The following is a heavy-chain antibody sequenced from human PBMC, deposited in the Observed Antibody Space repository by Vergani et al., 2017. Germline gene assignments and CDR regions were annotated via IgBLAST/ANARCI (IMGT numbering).Heavy chain of an antibody. CDR2: INHSGST. V-gene: IGHV4-34*01. J-gene: IGHJ4*02. CDR3: ARGWGPTYYYDSSGYYQFDY. Sequence: QVQLQQWGAGLLKPSETLSLTCAVYGGSFSGYYWSWIRQPPGKGLEWIGEINHSGSTNYNPSLKSRVTISEDTSKNQFSLKLSSVTAADTAVYYCARGWGPTYYYDSSGYYQFDYWGQGTLVTVSS. D-gene: IGHD3-22*01. CDR1: GGSFSGYY.